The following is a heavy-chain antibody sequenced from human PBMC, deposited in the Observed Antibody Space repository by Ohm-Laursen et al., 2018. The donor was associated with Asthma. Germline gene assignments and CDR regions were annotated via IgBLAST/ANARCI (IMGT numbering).Heavy chain of an antibody. CDR1: GASVSNDNW. CDR3: VRHRAYSFDF. J-gene: IGHJ4*02. V-gene: IGHV4-4*02. D-gene: IGHD2-21*01. Sequence: TLSLTCTVSGASVSNDNWWSWVRQPPGKGLEWIGEIYHSGFTNYRPSLQSRVAMFVDKSENRFSTRLTAVNAADTAVYYCVRHRAYSFDFWGQGIMVTVSS. CDR2: IYHSGFT.